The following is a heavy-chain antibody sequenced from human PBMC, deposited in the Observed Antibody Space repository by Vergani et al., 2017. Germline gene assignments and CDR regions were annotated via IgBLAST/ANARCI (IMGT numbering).Heavy chain of an antibody. D-gene: IGHD3-10*01. CDR3: AKDGLAYGSGSWYY. J-gene: IGHJ4*02. CDR1: GFSFRGHG. Sequence: QVHLVESGGGVVQPGRSLTLSCVASGFSFRGHGMHWVLQAPGKGLEWVAMISYDGDRRDYGDFAKGRFTISRDSSKTVYLQMNSLRVEDTAMYFCAKDGLAYGSGSWYYWGRGTLVTVSS. CDR2: ISYDGDRR. V-gene: IGHV3-30*18.